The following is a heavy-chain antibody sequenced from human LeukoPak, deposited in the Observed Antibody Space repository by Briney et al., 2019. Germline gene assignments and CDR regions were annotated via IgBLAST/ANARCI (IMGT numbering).Heavy chain of an antibody. D-gene: IGHD1-26*01. CDR3: ARVGGSNAFDI. CDR1: GFTFSSHG. Sequence: GGSLRLSCAASGFTFSSHGMHWVRQAPGKGLEWVAVIWYDGSNKYYAESVKGRFTISRDNSKNTLHLQMNSLRAEDTAVYYRARVGGSNAFDIWGQGTMVIVSS. J-gene: IGHJ3*02. V-gene: IGHV3-33*01. CDR2: IWYDGSNK.